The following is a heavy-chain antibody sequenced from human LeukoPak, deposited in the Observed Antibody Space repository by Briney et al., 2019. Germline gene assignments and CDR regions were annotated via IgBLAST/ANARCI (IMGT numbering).Heavy chain of an antibody. J-gene: IGHJ4*02. CDR2: IYWDDDK. D-gene: IGHD4-17*01. V-gene: IGHV2-5*02. CDR1: GFSLSTSGVG. Sequence: VSGPTLVNPTQTLTLTCTFSGFSLSTSGVGVGWIRQPPGKALEWLALIYWDDDKRYSPSLKSRLTITKDTSKNQVVLTMTNMDPVDTATYYYAHTPRAVTTKNFDYWGQGTLVTVSS. CDR3: AHTPRAVTTKNFDY.